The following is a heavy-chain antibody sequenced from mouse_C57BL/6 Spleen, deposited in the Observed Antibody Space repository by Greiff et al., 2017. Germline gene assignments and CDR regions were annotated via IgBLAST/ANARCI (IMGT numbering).Heavy chain of an antibody. Sequence: EVQLQQSGPGMVKPSQSLSLTCTVTGYSITSGYDWHWIRHFPGNKLEWMGYISYSGSTNYNPSLKSRISITHDTSKNHFFLKLNSVTTEDTATYYFARAAYDYDFAWFAYWGQGTLVTVSA. CDR3: ARAAYDYDFAWFAY. CDR1: GYSITSGYD. J-gene: IGHJ3*01. V-gene: IGHV3-1*01. D-gene: IGHD2-4*01. CDR2: ISYSGST.